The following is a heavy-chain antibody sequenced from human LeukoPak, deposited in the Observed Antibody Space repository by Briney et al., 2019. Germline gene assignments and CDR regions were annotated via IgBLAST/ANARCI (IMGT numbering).Heavy chain of an antibody. Sequence: PSETLSLTCTVSGGSISSSSYYWGWIRQPPGKGLEWIGSIYYSGSTYYNPSLKSRVTISVDTSKNQFSLKLSSVTAADTAVYYCARHPSYWYFDLWGRGTLVTVSS. V-gene: IGHV4-39*01. CDR2: IYYSGST. J-gene: IGHJ2*01. CDR3: ARHPSYWYFDL. CDR1: GGSISSSSYY.